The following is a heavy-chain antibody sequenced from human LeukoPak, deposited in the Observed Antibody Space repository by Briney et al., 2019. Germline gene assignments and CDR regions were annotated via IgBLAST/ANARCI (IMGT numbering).Heavy chain of an antibody. J-gene: IGHJ5*02. CDR2: ISAYNGNT. D-gene: IGHD6-13*01. CDR1: GYTFTSYG. V-gene: IGHV1-18*01. Sequence: GASVKVSCKASGYTFTSYGISWVRQAPGQVLGWMGWISAYNGNTNYAQKLQGRVTMTTDTSTSTAYMELRSLRSDDTAVYYCARSTTGYSSSWYGSTNWLDPWGQGTLVTVSS. CDR3: ARSTTGYSSSWYGSTNWLDP.